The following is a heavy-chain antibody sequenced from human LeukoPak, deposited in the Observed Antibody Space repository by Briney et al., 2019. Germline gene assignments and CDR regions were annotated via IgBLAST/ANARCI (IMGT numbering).Heavy chain of an antibody. J-gene: IGHJ4*02. D-gene: IGHD6-19*01. CDR1: GGSISGTNW. Sequence: SETLSLTCGVSGGSISGTNWWSWVRQPPGKGLEWIGYTHYSGCTNYNPSLKSRVIISVDTSKNQLSLKLSSVTAADTAVYYCARDLDNSGWYVFDYWGQGNLVTVSS. CDR3: ARDLDNSGWYVFDY. V-gene: IGHV4-4*02. CDR2: THYSGCT.